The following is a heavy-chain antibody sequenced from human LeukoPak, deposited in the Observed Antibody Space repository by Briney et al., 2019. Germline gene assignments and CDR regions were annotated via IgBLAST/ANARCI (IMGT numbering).Heavy chain of an antibody. CDR2: ISSSSSTI. Sequence: GGSLRLSCAASGFTFSSYSMNWVRQAPGKGLEWVSYISSSSSTIYYADSVKGRFTISRDNAKNSLYLQMNSLRAEDTAVYYWARDWSSCYWYFDLWGRGTLVTVSS. D-gene: IGHD3-3*01. J-gene: IGHJ2*01. CDR3: ARDWSSCYWYFDL. CDR1: GFTFSSYS. V-gene: IGHV3-48*01.